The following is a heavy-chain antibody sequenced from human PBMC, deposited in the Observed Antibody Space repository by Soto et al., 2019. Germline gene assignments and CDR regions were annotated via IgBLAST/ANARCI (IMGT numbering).Heavy chain of an antibody. CDR2: INSDGSST. V-gene: IGHV3-74*01. D-gene: IGHD6-6*01. J-gene: IGHJ5*02. CDR3: ARGGAARPDWFDP. Sequence: GGSLRLSCAASGFTFSSYWMHWVRQAPGKGLVWVSRINSDGSSTSYADSVKGRFTISRDNAKNTLYLQMNSLRAEDTAVYYCARGGAARPDWFDPWGQGTLVTVSS. CDR1: GFTFSSYW.